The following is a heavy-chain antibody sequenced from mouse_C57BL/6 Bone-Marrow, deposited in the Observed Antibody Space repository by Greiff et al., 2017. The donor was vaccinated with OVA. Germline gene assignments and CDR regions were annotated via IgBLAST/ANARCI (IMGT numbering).Heavy chain of an antibody. V-gene: IGHV5-12*01. D-gene: IGHD1-1*01. CDR1: GFTFSDYY. CDR2: ISNGGGST. CDR3: ARHTTVVATDAMDY. Sequence: EVHLVESGGGLVQPGGSLKLSCAASGFTFSDYYMYWVRQTPEKRLEWVAYISNGGGSTYYPDTVKGRFTISRDNAKNTLYLQMNRLKSEDTAMYYCARHTTVVATDAMDYWGQGTSVTVSS. J-gene: IGHJ4*01.